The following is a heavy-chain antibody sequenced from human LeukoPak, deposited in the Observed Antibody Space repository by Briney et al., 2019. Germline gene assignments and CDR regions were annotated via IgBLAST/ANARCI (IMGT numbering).Heavy chain of an antibody. V-gene: IGHV4-59*01. D-gene: IGHD3-22*01. Sequence: SETLSLTCTVSGGSISSYYWSWIRQPPGKGLEWIGNIYYSGSTNYSPSLKSRVTISVDTSKNQFSLKLSSVTAADTAVYYCTRGSIAYYYMDVWGTGTTVTVSS. CDR1: GGSISSYY. CDR3: TRGSIAYYYMDV. CDR2: IYYSGST. J-gene: IGHJ6*03.